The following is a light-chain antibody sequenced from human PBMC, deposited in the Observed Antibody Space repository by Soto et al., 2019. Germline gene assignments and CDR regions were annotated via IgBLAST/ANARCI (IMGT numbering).Light chain of an antibody. J-gene: IGKJ1*01. Sequence: EIVLTQSPATLSLSPGERATLSCRASQSVSSYLAWYQQKPGQAPRLLIYDASNRATGIPARFSGSGSGTDFTLTISSLEPEDFAVYYGQQYNNSRMTFGQGTKVEIK. V-gene: IGKV3-11*01. CDR3: QQYNNSRMT. CDR2: DAS. CDR1: QSVSSY.